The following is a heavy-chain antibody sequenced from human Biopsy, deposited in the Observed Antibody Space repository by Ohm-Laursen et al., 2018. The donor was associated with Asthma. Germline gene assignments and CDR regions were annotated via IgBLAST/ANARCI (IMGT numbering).Heavy chain of an antibody. CDR1: GFTFSHYN. J-gene: IGHJ4*02. D-gene: IGHD1-14*01. CDR2: ITDTSRYI. CDR3: ARDGQDLPPELDY. V-gene: IGHV3-21*01. Sequence: SLRLSCSASGFTFSHYNMNWVRQAPGKGLEWVSSITDTSRYIKYADSVKGRFTISRDNAKNSLYLQMNSLRAEDTAVYYCARDGQDLPPELDYWGPGTLVTVSS.